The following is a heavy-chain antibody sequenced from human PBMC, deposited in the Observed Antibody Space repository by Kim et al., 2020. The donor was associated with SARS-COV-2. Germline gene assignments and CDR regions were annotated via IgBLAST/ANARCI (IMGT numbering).Heavy chain of an antibody. CDR1: GGTFSSYA. CDR3: ARGYCTGGVCFSNFDY. V-gene: IGHV1-69*13. D-gene: IGHD2-8*02. Sequence: SVKVSCKASGGTFSSYAITWVRQAPGQGLEWMGGIIPIFGTANYAQKFQGRVTITADESTSTAYMELSSLRSEDTAVYYCARGYCTGGVCFSNFDYWGQGTTVTVSS. J-gene: IGHJ4*02. CDR2: IIPIFGTA.